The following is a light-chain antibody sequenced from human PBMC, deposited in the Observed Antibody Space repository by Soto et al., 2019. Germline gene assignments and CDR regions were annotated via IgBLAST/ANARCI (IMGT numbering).Light chain of an antibody. J-gene: IGKJ5*01. V-gene: IGKV3-20*01. Sequence: EIVSTQSPGTLSLSPGERATLSCRASRSVSSSYLAWYQQKPGQAPRLLIYGASSRATGIPDRFSGSGSGTDFTLTISRLEPEDFAVYYCQQYGSSLPITFGQGTRLEIK. CDR2: GAS. CDR1: RSVSSSY. CDR3: QQYGSSLPIT.